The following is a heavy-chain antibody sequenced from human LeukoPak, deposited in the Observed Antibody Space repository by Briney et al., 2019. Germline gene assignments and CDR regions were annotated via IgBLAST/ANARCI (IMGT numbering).Heavy chain of an antibody. J-gene: IGHJ4*02. Sequence: PSETLSLTCTVSGYSISSGYYWGWIRQPPGKGLEWIGSIYHSGSTYYNPSLKSRVTISVDTSKNQFSLKLSSVTAADTAVYYCARVSGPAAVDYWGQGTLVTVSS. CDR2: IYHSGST. CDR1: GYSISSGYY. V-gene: IGHV4-38-2*02. CDR3: ARVSGPAAVDY. D-gene: IGHD6-13*01.